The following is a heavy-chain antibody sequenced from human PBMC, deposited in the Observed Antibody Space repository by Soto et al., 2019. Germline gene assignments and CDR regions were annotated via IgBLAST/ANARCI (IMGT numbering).Heavy chain of an antibody. J-gene: IGHJ4*02. CDR2: IWYDGSNK. Sequence: PGGSLRLSCAASGFTFSSYGMHWVRQAPGKGLEWVAVIWYDGSNKYYADSVKGRFTISRDNSKNTLYLQMNSLRAEDTAVYYCARDPGSSWYLNFDYWGQGTLVTVSS. CDR1: GFTFSSYG. D-gene: IGHD6-13*01. V-gene: IGHV3-33*01. CDR3: ARDPGSSWYLNFDY.